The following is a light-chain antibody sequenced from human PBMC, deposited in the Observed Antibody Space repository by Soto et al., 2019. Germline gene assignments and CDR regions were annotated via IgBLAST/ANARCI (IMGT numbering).Light chain of an antibody. CDR1: QSVSSL. Sequence: EIVISQSPSTLSVSPGEDATLSCRASQSVSSLLAWYQQKPGQAPRLLIYRASSRAAGLPDRFSGSGSGTDFTLTISSLQSEDFGVYYCQQYWKWPITFGQGTRLENK. CDR2: RAS. J-gene: IGKJ5*01. V-gene: IGKV3-15*01. CDR3: QQYWKWPIT.